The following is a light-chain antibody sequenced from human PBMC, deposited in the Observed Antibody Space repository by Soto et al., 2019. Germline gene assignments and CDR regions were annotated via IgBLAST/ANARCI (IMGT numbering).Light chain of an antibody. V-gene: IGKV3D-20*02. Sequence: EVALTQSPGTLSLSPGERATLSCGASQSVTGNYLAWYQQKPGQAPRLLIFGASTRATGIPDRFSGSGSGTDFTLTISRLEPEDFAVYCCQQRSNWWTFGQGTKVDIK. CDR2: GAS. CDR3: QQRSNWWT. J-gene: IGKJ1*01. CDR1: QSVTGNY.